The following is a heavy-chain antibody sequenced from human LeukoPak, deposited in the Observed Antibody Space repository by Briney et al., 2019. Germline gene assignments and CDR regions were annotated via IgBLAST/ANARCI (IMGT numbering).Heavy chain of an antibody. V-gene: IGHV4-39*01. J-gene: IGHJ4*02. D-gene: IGHD2-2*02. CDR1: GGSVSTSHYY. CDR3: ARSGAPGNCSSTTCYNFDY. CDR2: IYYSGRT. Sequence: SETLSLTCTVSGGSVSTSHYYWGWIRQPPGKGLEWIGYIYYSGRTYYNPSLKSRVTISVDTSKNEFSLKLSSVTAADTAVYYCARSGAPGNCSSTTCYNFDYWGQGTLVTVSP.